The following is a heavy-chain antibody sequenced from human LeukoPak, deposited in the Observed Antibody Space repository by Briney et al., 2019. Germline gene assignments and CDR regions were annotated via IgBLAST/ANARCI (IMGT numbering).Heavy chain of an antibody. V-gene: IGHV3-23*01. J-gene: IGHJ4*02. Sequence: QPGGSLRLSCAASGFIFSSYDMSWVRQPPGEGLEWVSVISGSGDSTYYADSVKGRFTISRDNSKNTLYLQLNSLRDEDTAVYYCAKDPRRPHYYYDSSGYPNYFDYWGQGTLVTVSS. CDR2: ISGSGDST. D-gene: IGHD3-22*01. CDR1: GFIFSSYD. CDR3: AKDPRRPHYYYDSSGYPNYFDY.